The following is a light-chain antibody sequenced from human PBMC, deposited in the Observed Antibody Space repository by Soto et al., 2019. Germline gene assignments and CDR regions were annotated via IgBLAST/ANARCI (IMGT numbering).Light chain of an antibody. J-gene: IGKJ1*01. CDR1: QSLLQSNGYSY. Sequence: DIVMTQSPLSLPVTPGEPASISCRSSQSLLQSNGYSYLDWYQQKPGQSPQLLIYLASNRASGVPDRFSGSGAGTDFTLKISRVEAEDVGVYYCMQALQTPTFGQGTKVEIK. V-gene: IGKV2-28*01. CDR2: LAS. CDR3: MQALQTPT.